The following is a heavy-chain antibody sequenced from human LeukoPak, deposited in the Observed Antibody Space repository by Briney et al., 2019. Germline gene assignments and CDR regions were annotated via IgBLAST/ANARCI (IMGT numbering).Heavy chain of an antibody. Sequence: TGRSLRLSCAASGFIFSSYSMNWVRQAPGKGLEWVACITDNGRKTYHADSVKGRFTISRDDSKNTIYLQMSSLTPEDTAVYYCARNEAAWGQGTMVTVSS. V-gene: IGHV3-30*04. CDR2: ITDNGRKT. J-gene: IGHJ3*01. CDR3: ARNEAA. CDR1: GFIFSSYS. D-gene: IGHD6-25*01.